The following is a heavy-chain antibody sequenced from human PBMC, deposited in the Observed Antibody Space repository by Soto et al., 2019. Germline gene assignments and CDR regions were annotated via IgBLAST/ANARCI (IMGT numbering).Heavy chain of an antibody. J-gene: IGHJ6*02. Sequence: GGSLRLSCAASGFTFSSYGMHWVRQAPGKGLEWVAVIWYDGSNKYYAVSVKGRFTISRDNSKNTLYLQMNSLRAEDTAVYYCARDLSSSWYGGHYYYYGMDVWGQGTTVTVSS. CDR2: IWYDGSNK. CDR3: ARDLSSSWYGGHYYYYGMDV. D-gene: IGHD6-13*01. CDR1: GFTFSSYG. V-gene: IGHV3-33*01.